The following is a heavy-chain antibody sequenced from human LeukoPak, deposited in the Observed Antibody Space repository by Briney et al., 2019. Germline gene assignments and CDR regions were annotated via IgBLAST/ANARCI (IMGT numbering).Heavy chain of an antibody. V-gene: IGHV1-69*01. Sequence: ASVKFSCKASGGPFSSYAISWVRRAPGQGLEWMGGIIPIFGTANYAQKFQGRVTITADESTSTAYMELSSLRSEDTAVYYCASSKPDGDYEDYWGQGTLVTVSS. CDR2: IIPIFGTA. J-gene: IGHJ4*02. CDR1: GGPFSSYA. D-gene: IGHD4-17*01. CDR3: ASSKPDGDYEDY.